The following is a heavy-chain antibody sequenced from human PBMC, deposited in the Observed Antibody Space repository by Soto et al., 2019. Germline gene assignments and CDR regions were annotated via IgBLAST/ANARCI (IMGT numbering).Heavy chain of an antibody. V-gene: IGHV3-30-3*01. J-gene: IGHJ3*01. Sequence: QVQLVESGGGVVQPGRSLRLSCAASGFTFSSYAMHWVRQAPGKGLEWVAVISYDGSNKYYADSVKGRFTISRDNSKNTLYLQMNSLRAEDTAVYYCAREAGGGYSYGYDAFDLWGQGTMVTVSS. CDR3: AREAGGGYSYGYDAFDL. D-gene: IGHD5-18*01. CDR2: ISYDGSNK. CDR1: GFTFSSYA.